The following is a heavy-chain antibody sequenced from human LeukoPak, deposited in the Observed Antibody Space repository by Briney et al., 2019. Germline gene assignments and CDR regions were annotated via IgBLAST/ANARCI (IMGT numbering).Heavy chain of an antibody. D-gene: IGHD3-10*01. J-gene: IGHJ4*02. V-gene: IGHV3-15*01. Sequence: GGSLRLSCAASGFIFSNAWMSWVRQAPGKGLEWIGRTISKANGGATQYAAPVKGRFTISRDDSKTTLYLQTNSLKTEDTAVYYCTTELYGGPDNWGQGTLVTVSS. CDR2: TISKANGGAT. CDR3: TTELYGGPDN. CDR1: GFIFSNAW.